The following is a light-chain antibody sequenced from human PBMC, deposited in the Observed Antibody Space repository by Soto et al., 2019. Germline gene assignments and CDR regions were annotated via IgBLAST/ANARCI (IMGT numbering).Light chain of an antibody. J-gene: IGKJ5*01. CDR3: QQLNSYPTT. CDR2: AAS. Sequence: IQLTQSPSSLSASVGHRVTLTCRASQGISSYLAWYQQKPGKAPKLLIYAASTLQSGVTSRFSGSGSGTDFTLTISSLQPEDFATYYCQQLNSYPTTFGQGTRLDI. V-gene: IGKV1-9*01. CDR1: QGISSY.